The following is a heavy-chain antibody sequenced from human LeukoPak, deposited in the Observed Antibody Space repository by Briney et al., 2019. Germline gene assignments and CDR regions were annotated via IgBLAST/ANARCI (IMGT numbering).Heavy chain of an antibody. J-gene: IGHJ4*02. D-gene: IGHD3-3*01. Sequence: PSETLSLTCTVSGGSISSGDYYWSWIRQPPGKGLEWIGYIYYSGSTYYNPSLKSRVTISVDTSKNQFSLKLSSVTAADTAAYYCARVLIESGYEIDYWGQGTLVTVSS. V-gene: IGHV4-30-4*01. CDR1: GGSISSGDYY. CDR3: ARVLIESGYEIDY. CDR2: IYYSGST.